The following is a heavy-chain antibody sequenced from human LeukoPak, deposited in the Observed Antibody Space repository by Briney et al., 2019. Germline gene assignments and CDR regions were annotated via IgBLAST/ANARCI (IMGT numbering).Heavy chain of an antibody. J-gene: IGHJ4*02. D-gene: IGHD4-17*01. V-gene: IGHV3-21*01. CDR1: GFTFSSYS. CDR3: ARDIGVLYGDLDY. Sequence: GGSLRLSCAASGFTFSSYSMNWVRQAPGKGLEWVSSISSSSSYIYYADSVKGRFTISRDNAKNSLYLQMNSLRAEDTAVYYCARDIGVLYGDLDYWGQGTLVTVSS. CDR2: ISSSSSYI.